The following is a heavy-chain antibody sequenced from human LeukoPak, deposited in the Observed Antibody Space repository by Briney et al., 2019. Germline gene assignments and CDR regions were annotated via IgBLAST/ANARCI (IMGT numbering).Heavy chain of an antibody. J-gene: IGHJ4*02. Sequence: GGSLRISCAASGFAFTNYAMTWVRQAPGRGLEWVSVISAGGSNTDYAVSVKGRFTISRDNSRNTLSLQMNSLRAEDTAIYYCAKLAGTGTTPTDYWGQGTLVTVSS. D-gene: IGHD1-1*01. CDR3: AKLAGTGTTPTDY. V-gene: IGHV3-23*01. CDR2: ISAGGSNT. CDR1: GFAFTNYA.